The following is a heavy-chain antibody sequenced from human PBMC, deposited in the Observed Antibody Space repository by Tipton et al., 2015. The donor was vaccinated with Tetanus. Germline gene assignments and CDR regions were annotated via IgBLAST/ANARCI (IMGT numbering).Heavy chain of an antibody. CDR1: GFTLSRYW. J-gene: IGHJ5*02. D-gene: IGHD2-15*01. CDR3: VREDIVLRIYAVMDL. Sequence: SLRLSCEASGFTLSRYWTHWVRQTPGTGLEWVSRINSDGSARSYADSVKGRFTVSRDNAKNTVYLEMNGLRAEDTAVYYCVREDIVLRIYAVMDLWGQGTLVTVSS. V-gene: IGHV3-74*01. CDR2: INSDGSAR.